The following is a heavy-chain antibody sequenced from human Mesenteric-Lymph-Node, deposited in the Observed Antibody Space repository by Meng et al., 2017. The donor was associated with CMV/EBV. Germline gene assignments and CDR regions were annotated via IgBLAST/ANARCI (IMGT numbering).Heavy chain of an antibody. V-gene: IGHV1-46*02. CDR2: INPSGGVT. CDR1: GYTFNTYH. J-gene: IGHJ4*02. Sequence: ASVKVSCKASGYTFNTYHMHWVRQAPGQRLEWMGMINPSGGVTSYAQKFQGRVTLTRDTSTSTFYMEVSSLRSEDTAVFYCARDANSSAWVLSAWVLGYWGQGTLVTVSS. CDR3: ARDANSSAWVLSAWVLGY. D-gene: IGHD6-19*01.